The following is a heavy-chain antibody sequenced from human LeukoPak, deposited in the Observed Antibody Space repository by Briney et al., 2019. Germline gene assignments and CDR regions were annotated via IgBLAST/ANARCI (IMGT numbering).Heavy chain of an antibody. D-gene: IGHD2-2*01. J-gene: IGHJ4*02. CDR1: GFTFSSYA. Sequence: GGSLRLFCTACGFTFSSYAMSWVRQAQGKGLEWVSTFSGSSDNTYYADSVKGRFTISRDNFKNTLYLQMNSLRADDTAVYSCTRVVRSSTSSIYFHSWGQGTLVSVSS. CDR3: TRVVRSSTSSIYFHS. V-gene: IGHV3-23*01. CDR2: FSGSSDNT.